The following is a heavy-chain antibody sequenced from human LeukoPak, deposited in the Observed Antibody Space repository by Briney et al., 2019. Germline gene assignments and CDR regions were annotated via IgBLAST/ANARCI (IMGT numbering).Heavy chain of an antibody. D-gene: IGHD3-22*01. V-gene: IGHV4-30-4*01. CDR2: IYYSGST. CDR3: ARGRRATYYYDSSGYPTYYYYGMDV. CDR1: GGSISSGDYY. J-gene: IGHJ6*02. Sequence: SETLSLTCTVSGGSISSGDYYWSWIRQPPGKGLEWIGYIYYSGSTYYNPSLKSRVTISVDTFKNQFSLKLSSVTAADTAVYYCARGRRATYYYDSSGYPTYYYYGMDVWGQGTTVTVSS.